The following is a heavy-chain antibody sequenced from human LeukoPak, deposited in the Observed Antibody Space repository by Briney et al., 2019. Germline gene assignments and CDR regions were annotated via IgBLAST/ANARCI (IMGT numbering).Heavy chain of an antibody. CDR3: ARGTYISSSSYYFDY. D-gene: IGHD6-6*01. CDR2: IYHSGST. V-gene: IGHV4-39*01. CDR1: GGSVSNGSYY. J-gene: IGHJ4*02. Sequence: SETLSLTCTVSGGSVSNGSYYWGWIRQPPGKGLEWIGSIYHSGSTNYNPSLKSRVTISVDTSKNQVSLKLISVTAADTAVYYCARGTYISSSSYYFDYWGQGTLVTVSS.